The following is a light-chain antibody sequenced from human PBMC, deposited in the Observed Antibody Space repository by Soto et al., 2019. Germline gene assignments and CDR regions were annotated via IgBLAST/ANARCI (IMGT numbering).Light chain of an antibody. Sequence: QSALTQPASVSGSPGQSITISCTGTSSDVGAYKYVAWYQHYPGRAPKLMIYDVSNRPSGVSNRFSGSKSGNTASLTISGLQAEDEADYYCSSYTSSSTPVFGGGTKLTVL. CDR3: SSYTSSSTPV. CDR1: SSDVGAYKY. V-gene: IGLV2-14*01. J-gene: IGLJ2*01. CDR2: DVS.